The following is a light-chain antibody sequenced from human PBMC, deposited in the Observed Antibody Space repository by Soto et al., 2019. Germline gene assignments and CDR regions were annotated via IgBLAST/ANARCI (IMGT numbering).Light chain of an antibody. J-gene: IGKJ1*01. V-gene: IGKV3-20*01. Sequence: EIVLTQSPGTLSLFPGERATLSFRASQSVRSNFLAWYQQKPGQAPRLLIYGASNRATGIPDRFSGSGSGTDFTLTITRLEAEDFAMYYCQRYDSLRTFGQGTKVDIK. CDR3: QRYDSLRT. CDR1: QSVRSNF. CDR2: GAS.